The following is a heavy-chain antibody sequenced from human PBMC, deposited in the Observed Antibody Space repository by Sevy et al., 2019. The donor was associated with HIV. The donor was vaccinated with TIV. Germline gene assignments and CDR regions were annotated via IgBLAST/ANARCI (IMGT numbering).Heavy chain of an antibody. CDR1: GFTFTRYW. V-gene: IGHV3-30-3*01. D-gene: IGHD6-19*01. Sequence: GGSLRLSCEASGFTFTRYWMSWVRQDPGKGLEWVAVISYDGSNKYYADSVKGRFTISRDNSKNTLYLQMNSLRAEDTAVYYCASQYSSGWYGFDYWGQGTLVTVSS. J-gene: IGHJ4*02. CDR2: ISYDGSNK. CDR3: ASQYSSGWYGFDY.